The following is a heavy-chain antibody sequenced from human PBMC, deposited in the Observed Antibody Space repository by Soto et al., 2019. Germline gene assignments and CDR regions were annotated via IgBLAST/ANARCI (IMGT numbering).Heavy chain of an antibody. D-gene: IGHD3-22*01. CDR3: ARALYYYDSSGSYPDY. CDR1: GYTFTSYG. J-gene: IGHJ4*02. V-gene: IGHV1-18*01. CDR2: ISAYNGNT. Sequence: QVQLVQSGAEVKKPGASVKVSCKASGYTFTSYGISWVRQAPGQGLEWMGWISAYNGNTNYAQKLQGSVTMTTDTSTSTAYMELRSLRYDDTAVYYCARALYYYDSSGSYPDYWGQGTLVTVSS.